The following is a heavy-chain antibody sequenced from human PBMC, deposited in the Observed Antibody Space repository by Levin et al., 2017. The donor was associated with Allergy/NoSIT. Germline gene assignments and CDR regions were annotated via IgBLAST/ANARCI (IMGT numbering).Heavy chain of an antibody. CDR1: GGSFSGYY. CDR3: ARVVVRGVIRKYYYYYYMDV. CDR2: INHSGST. J-gene: IGHJ6*03. Sequence: SCAVYGGSFSGYYWSWIRQSPGKGLEWIGVINHSGSTKYNPSLKSRVTISVDTSKNQFSLSLSSVTAADTAVYYCARVVVRGVIRKYYYYYYMDVWDKGTTVTVSS. V-gene: IGHV4-34*01. D-gene: IGHD3-10*01.